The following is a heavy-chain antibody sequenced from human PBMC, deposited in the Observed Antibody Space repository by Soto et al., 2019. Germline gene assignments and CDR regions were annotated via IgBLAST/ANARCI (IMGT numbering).Heavy chain of an antibody. Sequence: GESLKISCKASGYDFSTFWIAWVRQMPGRGLEWMGVIYPDDSDVTYSPSFQGQVTISVDKSMTTAYLHWSSLRASDTATYYCERNRNAGWFDPWGQGTRVTVSS. V-gene: IGHV5-51*01. CDR2: IYPDDSDV. CDR3: ERNRNAGWFDP. J-gene: IGHJ5*02. CDR1: GYDFSTFW.